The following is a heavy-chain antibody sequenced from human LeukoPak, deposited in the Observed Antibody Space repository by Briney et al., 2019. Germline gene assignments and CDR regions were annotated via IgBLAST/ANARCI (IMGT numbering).Heavy chain of an antibody. Sequence: ASVKVSCTVSGSTLTKISIDWVRQAPGKGREWMGSLGPRDVETSHAQKFQGRLNMTADTSTDTAYMEMSSLDSGDTAVYYCATGAMVYDYWGQRTLDIASS. J-gene: IGHJ4*02. D-gene: IGHD3-10*01. CDR3: ATGAMVYDY. CDR2: LGPRDVET. V-gene: IGHV1-24*01. CDR1: GSTLTKIS.